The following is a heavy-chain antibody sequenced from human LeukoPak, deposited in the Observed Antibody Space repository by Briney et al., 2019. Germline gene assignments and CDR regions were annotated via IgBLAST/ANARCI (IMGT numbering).Heavy chain of an antibody. Sequence: ASVKVSCKASGYTFTTYGISWVRQAPGQGLEWMGWISAYNGNTSYAQKFQGRVTMTTDTSTSTAYMELRSLRSDDTAVYYCANSSFQDYYYMDVWGKGTTVTVSS. CDR3: ANSSFQDYYYMDV. J-gene: IGHJ6*03. CDR2: ISAYNGNT. V-gene: IGHV1-18*01. D-gene: IGHD6-6*01. CDR1: GYTFTTYG.